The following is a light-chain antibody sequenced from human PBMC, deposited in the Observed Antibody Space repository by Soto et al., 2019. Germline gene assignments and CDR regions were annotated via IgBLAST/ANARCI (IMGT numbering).Light chain of an antibody. CDR3: QQYSASPRT. CDR1: QSISSD. V-gene: IGKV3-15*01. CDR2: GAS. Sequence: EIVMTQSPATLSVSPGERATLSCRASQSISSDVAWYQQKPGQAPRLLIYGASTTATGIPARFSGSGSGTEFTLTISSLQSEDFAVYYCQQYSASPRTFGPGTKVEIK. J-gene: IGKJ1*01.